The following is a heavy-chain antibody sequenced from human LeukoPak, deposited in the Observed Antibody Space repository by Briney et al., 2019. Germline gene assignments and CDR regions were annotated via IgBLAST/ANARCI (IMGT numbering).Heavy chain of an antibody. CDR2: ISSSGSTI. Sequence: GGSLRLSCAASGFTFSSYEMNWVRQAPGKGLEWVSYISSSGSTIYYADSVKGRFTISRDNAKNSLYLQMNSLRAEDTAVYYCARLLVGATTSYDYWGQGTLVTVSS. V-gene: IGHV3-48*03. J-gene: IGHJ4*02. CDR1: GFTFSSYE. D-gene: IGHD1-26*01. CDR3: ARLLVGATTSYDY.